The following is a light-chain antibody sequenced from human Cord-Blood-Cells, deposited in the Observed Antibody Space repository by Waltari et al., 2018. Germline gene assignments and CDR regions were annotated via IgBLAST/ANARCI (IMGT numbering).Light chain of an antibody. V-gene: IGLV3-1*01. Sequence: SYELTQPPSVSVSPGQTASITCSGDKLGDKYACWYQQKPGQSPVLVIYQDSKWPSGIPERVSGSNSGNTATLTISGTQAMDEADYYCQAWDSSVVFGGGTKLTVL. CDR1: KLGDKY. J-gene: IGLJ2*01. CDR2: QDS. CDR3: QAWDSSVV.